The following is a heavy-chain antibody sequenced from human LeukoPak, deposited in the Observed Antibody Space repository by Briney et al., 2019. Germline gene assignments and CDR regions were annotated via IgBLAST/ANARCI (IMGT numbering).Heavy chain of an antibody. D-gene: IGHD2-15*01. Sequence: SQTLSLTCTVSGGSISSGDYYRSWIRQPPGKGLEWIGYIYYSGTTYYNPSLKSRVTISVDTSKNQFTLKLSSVTAADTAVYYCARDMMEAFDIWGQGTMVTVSS. J-gene: IGHJ3*02. V-gene: IGHV4-30-4*08. CDR1: GGSISSGDYY. CDR2: IYYSGTT. CDR3: ARDMMEAFDI.